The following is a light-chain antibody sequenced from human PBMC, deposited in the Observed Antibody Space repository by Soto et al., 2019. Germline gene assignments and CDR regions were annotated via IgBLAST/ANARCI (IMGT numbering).Light chain of an antibody. CDR1: QTINSN. CDR3: QQYNYWPPRT. Sequence: EVVMTQFPATLSVSPGERATLSCRASQTINSNLAWYQQKPGQAPRLLIHGATTRATGIPGRFSGSGSGTEFTLTISSLQSEDIAVYYCQQYNYWPPRTFGQGTKVDIK. J-gene: IGKJ1*01. V-gene: IGKV3-15*01. CDR2: GAT.